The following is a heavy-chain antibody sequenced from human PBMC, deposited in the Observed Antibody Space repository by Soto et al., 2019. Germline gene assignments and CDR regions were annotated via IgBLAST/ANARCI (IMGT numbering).Heavy chain of an antibody. D-gene: IGHD3-22*01. CDR1: GGSIISGGYS. CDR2: IYHSGST. Sequence: KSSETLSLTCAVSGGSIISGGYSWSCIRQPPWKGLEWIGYIYHSGSTYYNPSLKSRVTISVDRSKNQFSLKLSSVTAADTAVYYCARVSGYYERIPYYFDYWGQGTLVTVSS. CDR3: ARVSGYYERIPYYFDY. J-gene: IGHJ4*02. V-gene: IGHV4-30-2*01.